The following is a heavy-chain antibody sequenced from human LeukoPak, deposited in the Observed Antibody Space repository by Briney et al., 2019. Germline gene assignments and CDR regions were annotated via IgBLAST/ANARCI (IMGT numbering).Heavy chain of an antibody. V-gene: IGHV3-15*01. Sequence: PGGSLRLSCAASGFTLSNAYMSWVRQAPGKGLEWVGRIKNKTNGGTTDYAAPVKGRFTISRDDSKNTLYLQMNSLKTEDTAVYYCTTTIVGVTTGFDPWGQGTLVTVSS. CDR1: GFTLSNAY. J-gene: IGHJ5*02. CDR2: IKNKTNGGTT. D-gene: IGHD1-26*01. CDR3: TTTIVGVTTGFDP.